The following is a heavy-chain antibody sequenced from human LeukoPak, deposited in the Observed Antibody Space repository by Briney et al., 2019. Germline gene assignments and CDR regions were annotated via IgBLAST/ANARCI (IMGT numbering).Heavy chain of an antibody. Sequence: PGGSLRLSCAASGFTFSSYWMHLVRQAPGKGLVWVSRINSDGSSTSYADSVKGRFTISRDNAKNTLYLQMNSLRAEDTAVYYCASVVVPAAIWSGYYYYGMDVWGQGTTVTVSS. V-gene: IGHV3-74*01. D-gene: IGHD2-2*02. CDR3: ASVVVPAAIWSGYYYYGMDV. CDR1: GFTFSSYW. J-gene: IGHJ6*02. CDR2: INSDGSST.